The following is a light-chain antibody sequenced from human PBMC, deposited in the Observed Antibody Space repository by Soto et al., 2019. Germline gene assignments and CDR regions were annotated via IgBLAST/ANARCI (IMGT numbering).Light chain of an antibody. Sequence: DIQMTQTPSSLSASVGDRVTITCRASESISTYLNWYQHKPGKAPKLLIYAASSLHSAVPSRFSGSGSGTDVNLTISSLQPEDCATYYCQQTYSTPYTFGQGTKLEIK. CDR3: QQTYSTPYT. CDR1: ESISTY. CDR2: AAS. V-gene: IGKV1-39*01. J-gene: IGKJ2*01.